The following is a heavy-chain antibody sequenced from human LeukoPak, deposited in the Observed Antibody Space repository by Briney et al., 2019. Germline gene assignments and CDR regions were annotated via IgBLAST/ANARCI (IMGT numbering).Heavy chain of an antibody. Sequence: ASVKVSCKASGYTFTGYYMHWVRQAPGQELEWMGWINPNSGGTNYAQKFQGRVTMTRDTSISTAYMELSRLRSDDTAVYYCARSRMYYYDSSGHYLDYWGQGTLVTVSS. V-gene: IGHV1-2*02. CDR2: INPNSGGT. J-gene: IGHJ4*02. CDR3: ARSRMYYYDSSGHYLDY. D-gene: IGHD3-22*01. CDR1: GYTFTGYY.